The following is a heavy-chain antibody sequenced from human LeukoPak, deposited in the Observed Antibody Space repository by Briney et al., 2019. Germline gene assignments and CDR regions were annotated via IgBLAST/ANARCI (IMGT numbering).Heavy chain of an antibody. CDR3: TREGGYDPFEY. CDR1: EFTFSSYE. V-gene: IGHV3-48*03. J-gene: IGHJ4*02. CDR2: ISGGGETT. Sequence: GGSLRLSCSASEFTFSSYEMNWVRQAPGKGLEWVSYISGGGETTLYADSVKGRFTISRDNAKNTLYLQMNSLRAEDTAVYYCTREGGYDPFEYWGQGTLVTVSS. D-gene: IGHD5-12*01.